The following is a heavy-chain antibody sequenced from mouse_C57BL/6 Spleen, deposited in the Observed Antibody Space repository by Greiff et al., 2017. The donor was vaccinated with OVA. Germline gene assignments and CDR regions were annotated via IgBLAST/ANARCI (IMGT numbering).Heavy chain of an antibody. CDR2: LYPGSGNT. CDR3: ARSYVSSPFAY. CDR1: GYTFTDYY. J-gene: IGHJ3*01. V-gene: IGHV1-76*01. Sequence: QVQLKESGAELVRPGASVKLSCKASGYTFTDYYINWVKQRPGQGLEWIARLYPGSGNTYYNEQFKGKATLTAEKSSSTAYMQLSSLTSEDSAIYFCARSYVSSPFAYWGQGTLVTVSA. D-gene: IGHD1-1*01.